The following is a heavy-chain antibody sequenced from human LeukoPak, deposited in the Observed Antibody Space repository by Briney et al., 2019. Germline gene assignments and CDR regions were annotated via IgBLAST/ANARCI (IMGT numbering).Heavy chain of an antibody. D-gene: IGHD2-2*01. CDR2: IYNSGST. Sequence: SEALSLTCTISGGSISSYYWSWIRQPPGKGLEWIGYIYNSGSTNYNPSLKSRVTISVDTSKNQFSLKLSSVTAADTAVYYCARADIVVVPAEYYYYYGMDVWGQGTTVTVSS. CDR3: ARADIVVVPAEYYYYYGMDV. J-gene: IGHJ6*02. V-gene: IGHV4-59*01. CDR1: GGSISSYY.